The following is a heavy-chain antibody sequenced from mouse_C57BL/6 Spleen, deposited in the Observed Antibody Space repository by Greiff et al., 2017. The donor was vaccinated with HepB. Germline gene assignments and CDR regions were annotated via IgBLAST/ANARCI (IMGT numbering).Heavy chain of an antibody. CDR2: INPNNGGT. D-gene: IGHD2-2*01. Sequence: VQLQQSGPELVKPGASVKIPCKASGYTFTDYNMDWVKQSHGKSLEWIGDINPNNGGTIYNQKFKGKATLTVDKSSSTAYMELRSLTSEDTAVYYWARGYYGYDVGAMDYWGQGTSVTVSS. CDR1: GYTFTDYN. J-gene: IGHJ4*01. V-gene: IGHV1-18*01. CDR3: ARGYYGYDVGAMDY.